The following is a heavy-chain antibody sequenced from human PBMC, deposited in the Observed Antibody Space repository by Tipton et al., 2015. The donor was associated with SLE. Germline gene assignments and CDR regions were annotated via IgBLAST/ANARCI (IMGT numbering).Heavy chain of an antibody. CDR2: IYYTGNT. D-gene: IGHD3-3*01. V-gene: IGHV4-30-2*01. J-gene: IGHJ5*02. Sequence: TLSLTCNVSGGSISSGFYSWSWIRQPPGKGLEWIGYIYYTGNTYYNASLKSRVAMSVDTSKNQFSLKLSSVTAADTAVYYCARGSPFMEWERNWFDPWGQGTLVTVSS. CDR3: ARGSPFMEWERNWFDP. CDR1: GGSISSGFYS.